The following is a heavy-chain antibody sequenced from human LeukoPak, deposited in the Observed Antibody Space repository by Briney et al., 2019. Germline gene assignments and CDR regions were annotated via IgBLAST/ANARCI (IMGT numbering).Heavy chain of an antibody. Sequence: SETLSLTCTVSGGSISSSSYYWGWIRQPPGKGLEWIGSIYYSGSTFYNPSLKSRVTISVDTSKNQFSLKLSSVTAADTAVYYCAGEVVVADAFDIWGQGTMVTVSS. V-gene: IGHV4-39*07. D-gene: IGHD2-15*01. CDR2: IYYSGST. CDR1: GGSISSSSYY. J-gene: IGHJ3*02. CDR3: AGEVVVADAFDI.